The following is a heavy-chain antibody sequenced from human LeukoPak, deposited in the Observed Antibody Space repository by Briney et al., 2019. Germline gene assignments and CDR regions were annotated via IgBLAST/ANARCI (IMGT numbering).Heavy chain of an antibody. CDR2: ISSGSSTI. V-gene: IGHV3-48*01. CDR3: ARDSDSSGWLDY. J-gene: IGHJ4*02. CDR1: GFTFSSYS. D-gene: IGHD6-19*01. Sequence: GGSLRLSCAASGFTFSSYSMSWVRQAPGKGLEWVSYISSGSSTIYYADSVKGRFTISRDNAKNSLYLQMNSLRAEDTAVYYCARDSDSSGWLDYWGQGTLVTVSS.